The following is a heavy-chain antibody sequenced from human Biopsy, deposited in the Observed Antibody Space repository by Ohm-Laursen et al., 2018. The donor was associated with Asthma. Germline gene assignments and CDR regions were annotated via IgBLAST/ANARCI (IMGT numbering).Heavy chain of an antibody. J-gene: IGHJ6*02. V-gene: IGHV4-30-2*01. CDR1: GGSISSGGYY. D-gene: IGHD2-2*01. CDR3: ARVVGGYCSSTSCYGGYYYGMDV. Sequence: SQTLSLTCTVSGGSISSGGYYWSWIRQPPGKGLEWIEEINHSGSTNYNPSLKSRVTISVDTSKNQFSLKLSSVTAADKAVYYCARVVGGYCSSTSCYGGYYYGMDVWGQGTTVTVSS. CDR2: INHSGST.